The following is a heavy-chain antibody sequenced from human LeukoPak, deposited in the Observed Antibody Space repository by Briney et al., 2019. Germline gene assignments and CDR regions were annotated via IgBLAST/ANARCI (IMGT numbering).Heavy chain of an antibody. V-gene: IGHV1-69*05. CDR2: IIPISGTA. J-gene: IGHJ4*02. D-gene: IGHD3-22*01. Sequence: ASVKVSCKASGGTFSSYAISWVRQAPGQGLEWMGGIIPISGTANYAQKFQGRVTITTDESTSTAYMELSSLRSEDTAVYYCARDRVTDSSGYYYGSDYWGQGTLVTVSS. CDR1: GGTFSSYA. CDR3: ARDRVTDSSGYYYGSDY.